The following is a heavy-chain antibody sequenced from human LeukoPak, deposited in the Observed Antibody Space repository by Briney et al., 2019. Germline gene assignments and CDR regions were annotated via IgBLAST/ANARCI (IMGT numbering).Heavy chain of an antibody. CDR1: GFTFSSYW. CDR2: IKQDGSEK. V-gene: IGHV3-7*01. Sequence: GSLRLSCAASGFTFSSYWMSWVRQAPGKGLEWVANIKQDGSEKYYVDSVKGRFTISRDNAKNSLYLQMNSLRAEDTAVYYCARVAGYYIPLIDYWGQGTLVTVSS. CDR3: ARVAGYYIPLIDY. D-gene: IGHD3-9*01. J-gene: IGHJ4*02.